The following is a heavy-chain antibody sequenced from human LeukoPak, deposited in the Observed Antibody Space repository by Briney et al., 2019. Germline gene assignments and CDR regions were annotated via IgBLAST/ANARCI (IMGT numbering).Heavy chain of an antibody. CDR2: IIPIFGTA. V-gene: IGHV1-69*13. J-gene: IGHJ3*02. CDR1: GGTFSSYA. Sequence: SVKVSCKASGGTFSSYAISWVRQAPGQGLEWMGGIIPIFGTANYAQKFQGRVTITADESTSTAYMELSSLRSEDTAVYYCARETDTAVVTGAFDIWGQGTMVTVSS. CDR3: ARETDTAVVTGAFDI. D-gene: IGHD5-18*01.